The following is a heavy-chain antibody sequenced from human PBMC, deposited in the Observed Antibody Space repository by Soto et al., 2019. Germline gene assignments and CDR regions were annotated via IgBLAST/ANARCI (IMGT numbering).Heavy chain of an antibody. V-gene: IGHV4-34*01. CDR3: ARGIVVVPAARYYYYYYMDV. J-gene: IGHJ6*03. CDR2: INHSGST. CDR1: GGSFSGYY. Sequence: NPSETLSLTFAVYGGSFSGYYWSWIRQPPGKGLEWIGEINHSGSTNYNPSLKSRVTISVDTSKNQFSLKLSSVTAADTAVYYCARGIVVVPAARYYYYYYMDVWGKGTTVT. D-gene: IGHD2-2*01.